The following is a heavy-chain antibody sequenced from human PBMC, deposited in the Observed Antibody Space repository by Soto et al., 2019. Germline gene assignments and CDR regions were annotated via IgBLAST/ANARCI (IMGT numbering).Heavy chain of an antibody. D-gene: IGHD4-17*01. V-gene: IGHV3-21*01. Sequence: EVQLVESGGGLVKPGGSLRLSCAASGFTFSSYSMNWVRQAPGKGLEWVSSISSSSSYIYYADSVKGRFTISRDNAKNSLYLQMNSLRAEDTAVYYCARGGYGYYVGISNWFDPWGQGTLVTVSS. CDR2: ISSSSSYI. CDR1: GFTFSSYS. CDR3: ARGGYGYYVGISNWFDP. J-gene: IGHJ5*02.